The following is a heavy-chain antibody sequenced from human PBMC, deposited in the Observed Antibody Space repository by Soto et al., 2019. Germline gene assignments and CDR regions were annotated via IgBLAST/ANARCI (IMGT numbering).Heavy chain of an antibody. CDR1: GGSISSSS. Sequence: SETLSLTCTVSGGSISSSSWSWIRQPPGRGLEWIGYIYNNGRTDYNPSLKSRVTISVDTSKNHFSLKLSSVTSDDTAVYYCARVASWAARDWFDPWGQGTLVTVSS. V-gene: IGHV4-59*01. CDR2: IYNNGRT. CDR3: ARVASWAARDWFDP. D-gene: IGHD2-15*01. J-gene: IGHJ5*02.